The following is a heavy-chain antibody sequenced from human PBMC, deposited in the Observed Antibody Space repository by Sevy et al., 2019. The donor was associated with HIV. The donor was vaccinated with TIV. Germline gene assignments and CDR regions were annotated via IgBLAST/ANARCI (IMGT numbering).Heavy chain of an antibody. J-gene: IGHJ4*02. V-gene: IGHV3-23*01. D-gene: IGHD3-9*01. CDR1: GFTFSSYA. Sequence: GGSLRLSCAASGFTFSSYAMSWVRQAPGKGLEWVSAISGSGGSTYYTDSVKGRFTISRDNSKNTLYLQMNSLRAEDTAVYYCAKSLGGWLRDIYFDYWGQGTLVTVSS. CDR3: AKSLGGWLRDIYFDY. CDR2: ISGSGGST.